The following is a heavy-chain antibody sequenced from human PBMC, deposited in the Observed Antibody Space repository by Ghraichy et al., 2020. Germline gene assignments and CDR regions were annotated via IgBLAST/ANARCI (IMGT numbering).Heavy chain of an antibody. D-gene: IGHD3-16*02. V-gene: IGHV4-34*01. CDR3: ARGVISPFWAFDI. CDR1: GGSFSGYY. J-gene: IGHJ3*02. Sequence: SETLSLTCAVYGGSFSGYYWSWIRQPPGKGLELIGEINHSGSTNYNPSLKSRVTISVDTSKNQFSLKLSSVTAADTAVYYCARGVISPFWAFDIWGQGTMVTVSS. CDR2: INHSGST.